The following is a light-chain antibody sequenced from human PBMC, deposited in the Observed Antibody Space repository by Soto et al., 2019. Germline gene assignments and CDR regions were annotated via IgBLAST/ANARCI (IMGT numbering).Light chain of an antibody. CDR2: GTF. J-gene: IGKJ1*01. V-gene: IGKV3-20*01. Sequence: EIVLTQSPGTLSLSPGERATLSCRASQSVIANYLAWYQQKPGQARRVLIYGTFTRATGIPDRFSVSGSGTDFTFTIAKLEPEDFAVYFCHQYGSPPRRFGEGTKVEIK. CDR3: HQYGSPPRR. CDR1: QSVIANY.